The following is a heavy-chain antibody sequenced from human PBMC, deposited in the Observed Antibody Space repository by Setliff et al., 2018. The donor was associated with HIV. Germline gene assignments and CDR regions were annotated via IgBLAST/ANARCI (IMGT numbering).Heavy chain of an antibody. V-gene: IGHV4-34*01. CDR2: INHSGTT. CDR3: VREPNWGAVTTYAYYYSMDV. D-gene: IGHD4-17*01. CDR1: GGSFSYDY. Sequence: SETLSLTCGVYGGSFSYDYWSWIRQPPGEELEWIGEINHSGTTNYNPALKSRFAISIDTSKNQFSLKLTSVTAADTAVYYCVREPNWGAVTTYAYYYSMDVWGNGTTVTVSS. J-gene: IGHJ6*03.